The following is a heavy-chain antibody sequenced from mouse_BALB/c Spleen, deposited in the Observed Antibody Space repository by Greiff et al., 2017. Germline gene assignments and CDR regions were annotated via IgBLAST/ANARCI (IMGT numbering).Heavy chain of an antibody. V-gene: IGHV1S135*01. CDR1: GYAFTSYN. CDR2: IDPYNGGT. CDR3: AKSTMAPWLAY. D-gene: IGHD2-1*01. J-gene: IGHJ3*01. Sequence: VQLQQSGPELVKPGASVKVSCKASGYAFTSYNMYWVKQSHGKSLEWIGYIDPYNGGTSYNQKFKGKATLTVDKSSSTAYMHLNSLTSEDSAVYYCAKSTMAPWLAYWGQGTLVTVSA.